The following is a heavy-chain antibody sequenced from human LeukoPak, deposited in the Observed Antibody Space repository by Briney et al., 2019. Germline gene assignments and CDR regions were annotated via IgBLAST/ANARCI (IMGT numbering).Heavy chain of an antibody. CDR3: ARGRGREALDY. J-gene: IGHJ4*02. CDR2: IIPILGIA. V-gene: IGHV1-69*04. D-gene: IGHD1-26*01. Sequence: SVKVSCKASGGTFSSYAISWVRQAPGQGLEWMGRIIPILGIANYAQKFQGRVTITADKSTSTAYMELSSLRSEDTAVYYCARGRGREALDYWGQGTLVTVSS. CDR1: GGTFSSYA.